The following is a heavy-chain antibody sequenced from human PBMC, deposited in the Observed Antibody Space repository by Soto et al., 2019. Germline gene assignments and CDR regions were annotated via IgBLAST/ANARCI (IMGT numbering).Heavy chain of an antibody. CDR1: GFTFDDHA. J-gene: IGHJ4*02. Sequence: EVQLVESGGGLVQPGRSLRLSCVASGFTFDDHAMHWVRQAPGKGLEWVSGLGWNSGGIDYAGSVKGRFTISRDNAKNSLYLQMNSLRTEDTALYYCAKLRYSGGTGSFDYWGQGTLVTVSS. CDR2: LGWNSGGI. D-gene: IGHD1-26*01. CDR3: AKLRYSGGTGSFDY. V-gene: IGHV3-9*01.